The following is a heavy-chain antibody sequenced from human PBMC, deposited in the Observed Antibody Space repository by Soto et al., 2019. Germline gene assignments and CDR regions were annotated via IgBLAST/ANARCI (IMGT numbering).Heavy chain of an antibody. CDR1: GITFANAW. Sequence: VQLAESGGGSVMPGGSLRLSCEVSGITFANAWMSWVRQAPGKGLEWVGRIRSKTEGGTTDYAAPVKGRFTISRDDSKNTLYLQMNRLKTEDTALYYCTAPFYYGSGTSAQFDYWGQGTVVTVSS. CDR2: IRSKTEGGTT. V-gene: IGHV3-15*01. J-gene: IGHJ4*02. D-gene: IGHD3-10*01. CDR3: TAPFYYGSGTSAQFDY.